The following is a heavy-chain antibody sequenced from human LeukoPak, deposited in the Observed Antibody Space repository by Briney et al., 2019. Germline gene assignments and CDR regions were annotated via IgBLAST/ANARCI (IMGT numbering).Heavy chain of an antibody. CDR1: GYTFTGYY. V-gene: IGHV1-2*02. CDR3: ARDPEAGGGWYGGWFDP. J-gene: IGHJ5*02. Sequence: WASVKVSCKASGYTFTGYYMHWVRQAPGQGLEWMGWINPNSGGTNYTQKFQGRVTMTRDTSISTAYMDLSRLRSDDTAVYYCARDPEAGGGWYGGWFDPWGQGTLVTASS. CDR2: INPNSGGT. D-gene: IGHD6-19*01.